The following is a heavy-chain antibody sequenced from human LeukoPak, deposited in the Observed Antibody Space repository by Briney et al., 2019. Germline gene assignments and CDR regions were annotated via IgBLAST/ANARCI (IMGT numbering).Heavy chain of an antibody. Sequence: GGSLRLSCAASGFTFSSYAMSWVRQAPGKGLEWVSAISGSGGSTYYADSVKGRFTISRDNSKNTLYLQMNSLRAEDTAVYYCAKDGTYYGSGRRFDPWGQGTLVTVSS. CDR1: GFTFSSYA. V-gene: IGHV3-23*01. J-gene: IGHJ5*02. CDR2: ISGSGGST. CDR3: AKDGTYYGSGRRFDP. D-gene: IGHD3-10*01.